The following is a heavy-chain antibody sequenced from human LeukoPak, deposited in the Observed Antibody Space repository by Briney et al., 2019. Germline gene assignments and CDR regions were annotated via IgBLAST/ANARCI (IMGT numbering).Heavy chain of an antibody. CDR3: ARAIGITIFGVVIDRPGKYFDY. Sequence: GSLRLSCAASGFTFSSYWMSWVRQPPGKGLEWIGEINHSGSTNYNPSLKSRVTISVDTSKNQFSLKLSSVTAADTAVYYCARAIGITIFGVVIDRPGKYFDYWGQGTLVTVSS. CDR1: GFTFSSYW. CDR2: INHSGST. J-gene: IGHJ4*02. D-gene: IGHD3-3*01. V-gene: IGHV4-34*01.